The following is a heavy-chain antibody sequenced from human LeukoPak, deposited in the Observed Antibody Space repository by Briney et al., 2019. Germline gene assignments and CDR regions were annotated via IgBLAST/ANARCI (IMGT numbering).Heavy chain of an antibody. J-gene: IGHJ4*02. CDR3: ASYDFWSGSFDY. D-gene: IGHD3-3*01. Sequence: PSETLSLTCTVSGDSFKSSSDYWGWIRQPPGKGLEWIGSISYSGSTYYNPSLKSPVTISVDTSKSQFSLKLSSVTAADTAVYYCASYDFWSGSFDYWGQGTLVTVSS. V-gene: IGHV4-39*07. CDR2: ISYSGST. CDR1: GDSFKSSSDY.